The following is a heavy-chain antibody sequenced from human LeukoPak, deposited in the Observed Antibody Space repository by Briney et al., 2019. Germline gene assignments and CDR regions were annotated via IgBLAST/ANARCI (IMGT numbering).Heavy chain of an antibody. CDR3: RDSSRDQ. J-gene: IGHJ4*02. V-gene: IGHV3-23*01. Sequence: GGSLRLSCAASGFTFSNYDMSWVRQAPGKGLEWVSAISRSDYTTYYADSVKGRFTISRDNSKSTLYLQMNSLRAEDTAVYYCRDSSRDQWGQGTLVTVSS. CDR1: GFTFSNYD. D-gene: IGHD2-15*01. CDR2: ISRSDYTT.